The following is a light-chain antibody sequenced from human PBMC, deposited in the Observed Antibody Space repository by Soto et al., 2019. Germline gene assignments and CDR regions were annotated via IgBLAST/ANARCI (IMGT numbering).Light chain of an antibody. Sequence: EVVMTQSPATLSVSPGERATLSCRASQSVSSNLAWYQQKPGQAPRLLIHGASTRATGIPARFSGSGSGTEFSLTISRLQSEDFAVYYCQKYNNWPPITFGQGTRLEIK. CDR1: QSVSSN. J-gene: IGKJ5*01. CDR3: QKYNNWPPIT. CDR2: GAS. V-gene: IGKV3-15*01.